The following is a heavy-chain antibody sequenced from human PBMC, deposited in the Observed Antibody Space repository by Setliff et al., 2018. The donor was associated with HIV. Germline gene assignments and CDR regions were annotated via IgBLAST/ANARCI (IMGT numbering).Heavy chain of an antibody. D-gene: IGHD4-17*01. CDR1: GRSLSGYY. CDR3: ARDQTSNGDFDY. CDR2: IYYSGST. J-gene: IGHJ4*02. Sequence: SETLSLTCAVYGRSLSGYYWSWIRQPPGKGLEWIGSIYYSGSTYYNPYLKSRVTISVDTSKNQFSLKLSSVTAADTAVYYCARDQTSNGDFDYWGQGTLVTVSS. V-gene: IGHV4-34*01.